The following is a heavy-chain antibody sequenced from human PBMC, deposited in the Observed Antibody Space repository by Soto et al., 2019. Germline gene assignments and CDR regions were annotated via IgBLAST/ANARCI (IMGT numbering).Heavy chain of an antibody. CDR2: IYYNGNN. Sequence: QVQLQESGPGLVKPSQTLSLTCIVSGASLSSGDYDWSWIRQPPGKGLEWIAFIYYNGNNFYNPSLKRRVTIAIDTSNNQFSLTVRSVTAADTAVYYCARERRGGDSNGGVDYWGQGTLVTVSS. J-gene: IGHJ4*02. CDR1: GASLSSGDYD. V-gene: IGHV4-30-4*01. CDR3: ARERRGGDSNGGVDY. D-gene: IGHD2-21*02.